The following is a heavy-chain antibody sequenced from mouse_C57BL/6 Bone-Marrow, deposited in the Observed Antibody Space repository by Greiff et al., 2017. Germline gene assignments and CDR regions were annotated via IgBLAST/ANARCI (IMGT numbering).Heavy chain of an antibody. CDR3: ARDPYYSSSYWYFDV. J-gene: IGHJ1*03. V-gene: IGHV7-1*01. Sequence: DVKVEESGGGLVQSGRSLRLSCATSGFTFSDFYMEWVRQAPGKGLEWIAASRNKANDYTTEYSASVKGRFIVSRDTSQSILYLQMNALRAEDTAIYYCARDPYYSSSYWYFDVWGTGTTVTVSS. CDR2: SRNKANDYTT. D-gene: IGHD1-1*01. CDR1: GFTFSDFY.